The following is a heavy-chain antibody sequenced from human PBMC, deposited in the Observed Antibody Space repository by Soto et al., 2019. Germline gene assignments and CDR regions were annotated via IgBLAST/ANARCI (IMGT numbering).Heavy chain of an antibody. CDR2: IIPYYNTL. J-gene: IGHJ4*02. V-gene: IGHV1-69*13. CDR3: ASGASRWYPYFFDS. CDR1: EGTFNSYA. Sequence: SVKVSCKASEGTFNSYAIAWVRQAPGQGLEWMGGIIPYYNTLNYAQKFQDRVTITADDSTNTVYTELSSLRSDDTAVYFCASGASRWYPYFFDSWAQGTLVTVSS. D-gene: IGHD6-13*01.